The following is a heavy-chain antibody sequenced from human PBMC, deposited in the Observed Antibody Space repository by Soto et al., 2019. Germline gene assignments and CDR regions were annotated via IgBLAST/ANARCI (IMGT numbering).Heavy chain of an antibody. Sequence: VGSLRLSCAASGFTFSSYSMNWVRQAPGKGLEWVSYISSSSSTIYYADSVKGRFTISRDNSKNTLYLQMSSLRADDTAVYYCAPMGVWGQGTTVTVSS. CDR1: GFTFSSYS. V-gene: IGHV3-48*01. CDR2: ISSSSSTI. CDR3: APMGV. J-gene: IGHJ6*02.